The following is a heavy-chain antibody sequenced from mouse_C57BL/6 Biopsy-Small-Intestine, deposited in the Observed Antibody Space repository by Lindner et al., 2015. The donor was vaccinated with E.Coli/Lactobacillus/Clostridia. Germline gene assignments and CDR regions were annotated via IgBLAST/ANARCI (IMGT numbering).Heavy chain of an antibody. CDR3: ARSGNYYGTSRDYFDV. CDR2: INPGSGDT. V-gene: IGHV1-54*01. Sequence: VQLQESGAELVRPGTSVKVSCKASGYAFPNYLIEWIKQRPGQGLEWIGVINPGSGDTNYNEKFRDKATLTADKSSSTAYMQLSSLTSEDSAVYFCARSGNYYGTSRDYFDVWGTGTTVTVSS. CDR1: GYAFPNYL. J-gene: IGHJ1*03. D-gene: IGHD1-1*01.